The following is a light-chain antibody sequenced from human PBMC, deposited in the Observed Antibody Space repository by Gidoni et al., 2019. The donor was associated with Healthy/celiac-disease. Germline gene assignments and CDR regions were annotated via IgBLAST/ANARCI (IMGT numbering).Light chain of an antibody. CDR3: QQRSNWPLT. J-gene: IGKJ4*01. Sequence: EIVLTQSPATLPLSPGERATLSCRPSQSVSSYLAWYQQKPGQAPRLLIYDASNRATGIPARFSGSGSGTDFTLTISSLEPEDFAVYYCQQRSNWPLTFGGXTKVEIK. CDR1: QSVSSY. CDR2: DAS. V-gene: IGKV3-11*01.